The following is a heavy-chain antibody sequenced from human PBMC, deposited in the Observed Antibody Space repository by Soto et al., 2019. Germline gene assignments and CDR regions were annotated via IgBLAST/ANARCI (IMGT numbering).Heavy chain of an antibody. CDR1: GFTFSSYS. J-gene: IGHJ4*02. V-gene: IGHV3-21*01. CDR3: ARGTQPTILQRPGVGY. Sequence: EVQLVESGGGLVKPGGSLRLSCVASGFTFSSYSMLWVRQAPGEGLEWVSSLSSSSNYIHYADSVKGRFTVSRDNAKNSLYLQMSSLRAEDTAVYYCARGTQPTILQRPGVGYWGQGTLVIVSS. D-gene: IGHD2-15*01. CDR2: LSSSSNYI.